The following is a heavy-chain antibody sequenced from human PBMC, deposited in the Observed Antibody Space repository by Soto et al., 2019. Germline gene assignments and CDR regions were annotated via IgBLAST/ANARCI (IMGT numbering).Heavy chain of an antibody. Sequence: LRLSCAAPGFTLSSYAMHWVRQAPGKGLEWVAVISYDGSNKYYADSVKGRFTISRDNSKNTLYLQMNSLRAEDTAVYYCARGPQPNCYGSSGYFDYLGQGPLVNVSS. J-gene: IGHJ4*02. CDR3: ARGPQPNCYGSSGYFDY. D-gene: IGHD3-22*01. CDR2: ISYDGSNK. V-gene: IGHV3-30-3*01. CDR1: GFTLSSYA.